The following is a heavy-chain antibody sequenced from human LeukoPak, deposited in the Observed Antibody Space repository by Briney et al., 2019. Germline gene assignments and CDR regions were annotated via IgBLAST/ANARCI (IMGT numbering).Heavy chain of an antibody. D-gene: IGHD6-13*01. J-gene: IGHJ4*02. CDR3: ATEARQVSGIVSARDY. V-gene: IGHV3-23*01. CDR2: ISGSGDST. Sequence: GGSLRLSCAASGFTFSSYAMSWVRQAPGKGLEWVPAISGSGDSTYYADPVKGRFTISRDNSKNMLYLQMSGLRAEDTAVYYCATEARQVSGIVSARDYWGQGTLVTVSS. CDR1: GFTFSSYA.